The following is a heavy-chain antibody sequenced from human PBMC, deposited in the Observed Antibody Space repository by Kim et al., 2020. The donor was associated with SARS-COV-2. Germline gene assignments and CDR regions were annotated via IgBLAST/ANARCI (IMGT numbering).Heavy chain of an antibody. Sequence: DYAVSVKSRITINPDTSKNQFSLQLNSVTPEDTAVYYCAREMSSTLAFDIWGQGTMVTVSS. CDR3: AREMSSTLAFDI. V-gene: IGHV6-1*01. J-gene: IGHJ3*02.